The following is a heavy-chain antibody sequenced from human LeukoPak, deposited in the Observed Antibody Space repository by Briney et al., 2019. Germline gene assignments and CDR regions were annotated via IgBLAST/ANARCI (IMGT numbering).Heavy chain of an antibody. D-gene: IGHD4-17*01. CDR3: ARVNPDYGDNHFDY. CDR1: GFTFSNYW. CDR2: INQDGNAK. V-gene: IGHV3-7*01. J-gene: IGHJ4*02. Sequence: PGGSLRLSCAASGFTFSNYWMTWVRQAPGKGLEWVANINQDGNAKYYVDSVKGRFTISRDNAKNSLYLQMNSLRAEDTAVYYCARVNPDYGDNHFDYWGQVTLVTVSS.